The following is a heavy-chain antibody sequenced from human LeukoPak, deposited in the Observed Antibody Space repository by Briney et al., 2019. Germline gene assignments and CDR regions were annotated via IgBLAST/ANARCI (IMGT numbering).Heavy chain of an antibody. Sequence: PSETLSLTCTVPGGSISSYYWSWIRQPPGKGLEWIGYIYTSGSTNYNPSLKSRVTISVDTSKNQFSLKLSSVTAADTAVYYCARRIAAAAHFDYWGQGTLVTVSS. CDR2: IYTSGST. CDR1: GGSISSYY. V-gene: IGHV4-4*09. CDR3: ARRIAAAAHFDY. D-gene: IGHD6-13*01. J-gene: IGHJ4*02.